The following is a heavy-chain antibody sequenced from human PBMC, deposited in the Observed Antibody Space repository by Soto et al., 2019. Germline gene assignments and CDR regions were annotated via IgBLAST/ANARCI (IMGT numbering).Heavy chain of an antibody. V-gene: IGHV3-23*01. D-gene: IGHD5-12*01. J-gene: IGHJ4*02. CDR3: AKDPVATIEGYFDY. Sequence: GGSLRLSCAASGFTFSSYAMSWVRQAPGKGLEWVSAISGSGGSTYYAESVKGRFTISRDNSKNTLYLQMNSLRAEDTAVYYCAKDPVATIEGYFDYWGQGTLVTVSS. CDR2: ISGSGGST. CDR1: GFTFSSYA.